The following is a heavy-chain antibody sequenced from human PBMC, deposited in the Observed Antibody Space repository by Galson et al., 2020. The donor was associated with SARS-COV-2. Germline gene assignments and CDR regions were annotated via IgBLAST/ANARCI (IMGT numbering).Heavy chain of an antibody. CDR1: GYRFTSYW. D-gene: IGHD2-8*01. CDR2: VFPGDSET. Sequence: GESLKISCQASGYRFTSYWIGWVRQMPGKGLEWMGIVFPGDSETRYSPSFQGQVTISADKSISTAYLQWSSLKASDTAIYYCASHTADCSNGICYADYYHGLDVWGQGTAVTVS. V-gene: IGHV5-51*01. CDR3: ASHTADCSNGICYADYYHGLDV. J-gene: IGHJ6*02.